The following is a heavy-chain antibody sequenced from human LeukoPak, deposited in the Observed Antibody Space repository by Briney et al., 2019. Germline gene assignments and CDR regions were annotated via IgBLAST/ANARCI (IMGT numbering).Heavy chain of an antibody. CDR1: GLTFSSYA. J-gene: IGHJ3*02. D-gene: IGHD3-22*01. CDR2: ISGSGGST. Sequence: GGSLRLSCAASGLTFSSYAMSWVRQAPGKGLEWVSAISGSGGSTYYADSVTGRFTISRDNSKNTLYLQMNSLRAEDTAVYYCAKGRYYYDSSDAFDIWGQGTMVTVSS. V-gene: IGHV3-23*01. CDR3: AKGRYYYDSSDAFDI.